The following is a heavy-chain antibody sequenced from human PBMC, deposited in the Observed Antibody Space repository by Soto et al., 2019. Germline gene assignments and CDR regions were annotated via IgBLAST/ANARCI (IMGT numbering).Heavy chain of an antibody. J-gene: IGHJ6*02. D-gene: IGHD2-15*01. Sequence: GESLKISCKGSGYSFTSYWISWVRQMPGKGLEWMGRIDPSDSYTNYSPSFQGHVTISADKSISTAYLQWSSLKASDTAMYYCARLGAGYCSGGSCPMDGMDVWGQGTTVTVSS. V-gene: IGHV5-10-1*01. CDR2: IDPSDSYT. CDR1: GYSFTSYW. CDR3: ARLGAGYCSGGSCPMDGMDV.